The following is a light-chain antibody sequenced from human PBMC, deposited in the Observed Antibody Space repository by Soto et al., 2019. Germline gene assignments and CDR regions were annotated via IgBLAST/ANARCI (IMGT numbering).Light chain of an antibody. CDR2: AAS. V-gene: IGKV3-20*01. Sequence: EIVLTQSPGTLSLSPGERATLTCSASQRVNSDYLAWYQQKPGQAPRLLIYAASNRATGIPDRFSGGGSATDFTLTITRLEPEDFAVYYCQQYGSSPRTFGLGTKVEIK. CDR3: QQYGSSPRT. CDR1: QRVNSDY. J-gene: IGKJ1*01.